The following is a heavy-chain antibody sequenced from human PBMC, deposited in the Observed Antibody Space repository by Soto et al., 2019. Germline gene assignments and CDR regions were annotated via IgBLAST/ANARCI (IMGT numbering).Heavy chain of an antibody. V-gene: IGHV4-31*03. Sequence: SETLSLTCTVSGGSISSGGYYWSWIRQHPGKGLEWIGYIYYSGSTYYNPSLKSRVTISVDTSKNQFSLKLSSVSAADTALYYCARCSLVVVPAPGFDPWGRGTLVTVSS. CDR3: ARCSLVVVPAPGFDP. CDR2: IYYSGST. D-gene: IGHD2-2*01. J-gene: IGHJ5*02. CDR1: GGSISSGGYY.